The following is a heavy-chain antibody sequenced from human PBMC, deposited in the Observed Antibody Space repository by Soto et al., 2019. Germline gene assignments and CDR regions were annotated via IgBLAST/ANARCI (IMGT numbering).Heavy chain of an antibody. D-gene: IGHD3-3*01. CDR3: AKEGIRITIFGVVIIPTPNYYYYGMDV. Sequence: GGSLRLSCAASGFTFSSYAMSWVRQAPGKGLEWVSAISGSGGSTYYADSVKGRFTISRDNSKNTLYLQMNSLRAEDTAVYYCAKEGIRITIFGVVIIPTPNYYYYGMDVWGQGNTVTVS. V-gene: IGHV3-23*01. CDR2: ISGSGGST. CDR1: GFTFSSYA. J-gene: IGHJ6*02.